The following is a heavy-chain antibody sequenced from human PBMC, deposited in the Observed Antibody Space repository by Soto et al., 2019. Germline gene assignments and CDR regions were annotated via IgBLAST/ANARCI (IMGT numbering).Heavy chain of an antibody. D-gene: IGHD6-13*01. CDR3: ARGRRIAAAVFDL. Sequence: QVQLVQSGAEVKKPGASVKVSCKASGYTFTSYDIDWVRQASGQGLEWMGWMNPNSGNTGYAQKFQGRVTMTRNTSISTASRELRSLRSEDTAVYYCARGRRIAAAVFDLWGRGTLVTVST. V-gene: IGHV1-8*01. CDR1: GYTFTSYD. CDR2: MNPNSGNT. J-gene: IGHJ2*01.